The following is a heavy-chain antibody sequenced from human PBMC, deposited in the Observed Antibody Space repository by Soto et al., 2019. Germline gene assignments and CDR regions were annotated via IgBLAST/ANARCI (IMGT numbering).Heavy chain of an antibody. J-gene: IGHJ6*02. CDR1: GFTFSDYY. D-gene: IGHD2-8*01. CDR3: ARETVRCIDKNYYGMDV. CDR2: ISSSGSTI. V-gene: IGHV3-11*01. Sequence: GGSLRLSCAASGFTFSDYYMSWIRQAPGKGLEWVSYISSSGSTIYYADSVKGRFTISRDNAKNSLYLQMNSLRAEDTAVYYCARETVRCIDKNYYGMDVWGQGTTVTVSS.